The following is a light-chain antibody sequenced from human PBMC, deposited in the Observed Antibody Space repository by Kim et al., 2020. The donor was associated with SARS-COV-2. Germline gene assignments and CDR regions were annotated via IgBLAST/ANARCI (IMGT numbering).Light chain of an antibody. Sequence: QSLTLSCPGTSSDVGVYDYVSWYQIRPGKAPRLMIYEVKKRPSGVPDRFSGSKSGNTASLTVSGLQAEDEADYYCTSYADNNHVLFGGGTKVTVL. CDR2: EVK. CDR1: SSDVGVYDY. J-gene: IGLJ2*01. V-gene: IGLV2-8*01. CDR3: TSYADNNHVL.